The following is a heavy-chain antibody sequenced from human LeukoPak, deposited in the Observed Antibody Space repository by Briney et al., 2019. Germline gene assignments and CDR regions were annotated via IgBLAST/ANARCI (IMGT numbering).Heavy chain of an antibody. CDR1: GFTFSDYY. J-gene: IGHJ4*02. D-gene: IGHD5-12*01. V-gene: IGHV3-11*04. CDR3: ARDRVDIVASPFDY. CDR2: ISSSGSTI. Sequence: GGSLRLSCAASGFTFSDYYMSWIRQAPGKGLEWVSYISSSGSTIYYADSVKGRFTISRDNAKNSLYLQMYSLRAEDTAVYYYARDRVDIVASPFDYWGQGTLVTVSS.